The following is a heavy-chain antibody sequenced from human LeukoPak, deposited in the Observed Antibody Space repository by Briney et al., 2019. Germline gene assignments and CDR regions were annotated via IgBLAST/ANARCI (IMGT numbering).Heavy chain of an antibody. J-gene: IGHJ4*02. Sequence: PETLSLTCTVSGGSISSYYWSWIRQPPGKGLEWIGYIYYSGSTNYNPSLKSRVTISVDTSKNQFSLKLSSVTAADTAVYYCARWHQKGYFDYWGQGTLVTVSS. V-gene: IGHV4-59*01. CDR2: IYYSGST. CDR1: GGSISSYY. CDR3: ARWHQKGYFDY.